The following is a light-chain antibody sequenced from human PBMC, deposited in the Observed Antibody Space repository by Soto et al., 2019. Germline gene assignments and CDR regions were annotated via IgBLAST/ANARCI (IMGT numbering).Light chain of an antibody. CDR2: DAS. J-gene: IGKJ2*01. V-gene: IGKV3-11*01. Sequence: EIVLTQSPATLSLSPGERATLSCRASQSVSSYLAWYQQKPGQAPRILIYDASNRATGIPARFSGSGSATDFTLTISSLEPADFAFYYCQQRSNWPSYTFGQGTKLEIK. CDR3: QQRSNWPSYT. CDR1: QSVSSY.